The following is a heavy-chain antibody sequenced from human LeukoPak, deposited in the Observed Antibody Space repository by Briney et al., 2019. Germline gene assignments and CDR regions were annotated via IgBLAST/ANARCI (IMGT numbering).Heavy chain of an antibody. J-gene: IGHJ4*02. Sequence: SETLSLTCAVYGGSFSGYYWSWLRQPPGKGLEWIGEINHSGSTNYNPSLKSRVTISVDTSKNQFSLKLSSVTAADTAVYYCARGRARGIVVVPAATFDYWGQGTLVTVSS. V-gene: IGHV4-34*01. CDR2: INHSGST. CDR1: GGSFSGYY. D-gene: IGHD2-2*01. CDR3: ARGRARGIVVVPAATFDY.